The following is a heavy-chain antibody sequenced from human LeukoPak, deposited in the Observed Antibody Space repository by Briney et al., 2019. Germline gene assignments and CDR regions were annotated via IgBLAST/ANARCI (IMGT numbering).Heavy chain of an antibody. Sequence: GGSLRLSCAASGFTFSSYPMNWVRQTPGKGLEWVSMIIDSGDITYYADSVKGRFTISRDNSKNTLYLQMNNMRAEDTALYYCAKVRYSGRYSGFDVWGQGTMVAVSS. V-gene: IGHV3-23*01. CDR3: AKVRYSGRYSGFDV. CDR2: IIDSGDIT. CDR1: GFTFSSYP. J-gene: IGHJ3*01. D-gene: IGHD1-26*01.